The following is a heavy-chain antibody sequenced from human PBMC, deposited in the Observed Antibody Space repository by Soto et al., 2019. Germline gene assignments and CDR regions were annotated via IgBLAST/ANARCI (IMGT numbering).Heavy chain of an antibody. CDR1: GFTFSSYA. V-gene: IGHV3-30-3*01. CDR3: AKDRTLLGGVIGPFDY. J-gene: IGHJ4*02. D-gene: IGHD3-16*02. CDR2: ISYDGSNK. Sequence: PGGSLRLSCAASGFTFSSYAMHWVRQAPGKGLEWVAVISYDGSNKYYADSVKGRFTISRDNAKNTLYLQMNSLRAEDTALYYCAKDRTLLGGVIGPFDYWGQGTLVTVSS.